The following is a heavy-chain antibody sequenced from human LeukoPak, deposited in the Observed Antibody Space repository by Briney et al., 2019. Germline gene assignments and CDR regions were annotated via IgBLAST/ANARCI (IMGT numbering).Heavy chain of an antibody. CDR2: IIPIFGTA. Sequence: SVKVSCKASGGTFSSYAISRVRQAPGQGLEWMGGIIPIFGTANYAQKFQGRVTITADESTSTAYMELSSLRSEDTAVYYCAREPPIYYYDSSGYPDWGQGTLVTVSS. J-gene: IGHJ4*02. V-gene: IGHV1-69*13. D-gene: IGHD3-22*01. CDR1: GGTFSSYA. CDR3: AREPPIYYYDSSGYPD.